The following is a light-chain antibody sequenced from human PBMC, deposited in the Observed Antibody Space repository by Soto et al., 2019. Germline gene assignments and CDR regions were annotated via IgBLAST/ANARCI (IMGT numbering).Light chain of an antibody. CDR2: YAS. Sequence: VLTQSPATLSLSPGERATLSCRASQTVSRYLAWYHQKPGQAPRLLIYYASNRAAGIPARFSGSGSGTDYTLTISSLEPEDFAVYYCQQRSTWPLLTFGGGTKVEI. J-gene: IGKJ4*01. V-gene: IGKV3-11*01. CDR1: QTVSRY. CDR3: QQRSTWPLLT.